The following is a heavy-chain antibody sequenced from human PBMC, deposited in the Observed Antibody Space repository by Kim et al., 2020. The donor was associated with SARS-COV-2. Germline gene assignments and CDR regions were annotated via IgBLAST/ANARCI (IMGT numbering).Heavy chain of an antibody. Sequence: GGSLRLYCAASGFVFSSYGMHWVRQAPGKGLEWVAVIWYDGSGKYYSDSVKGRFTISRDNPKNTLFLQMNSVRAEDTAVYYCAREDYGGNPDYFYGMDVWGQGTTVTVSS. CDR1: GFVFSSYG. CDR2: IWYDGSGK. J-gene: IGHJ6*02. D-gene: IGHD2-15*01. V-gene: IGHV3-33*01. CDR3: AREDYGGNPDYFYGMDV.